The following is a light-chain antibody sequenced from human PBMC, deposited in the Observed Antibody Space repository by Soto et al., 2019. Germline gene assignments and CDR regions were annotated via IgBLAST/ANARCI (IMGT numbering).Light chain of an antibody. Sequence: DIVMTQSPDSLAVSLGERATINCKSSQSVLYSSNNKNYLAWYQQKPGEPPKLLIYWASTRESGVPDRFSGSGSGTDFTLTINSLQAEDVAVYYCQHYYTTPRAFGPGTKVD. CDR2: WAS. V-gene: IGKV4-1*01. J-gene: IGKJ3*01. CDR1: QSVLYSSNNKNY. CDR3: QHYYTTPRA.